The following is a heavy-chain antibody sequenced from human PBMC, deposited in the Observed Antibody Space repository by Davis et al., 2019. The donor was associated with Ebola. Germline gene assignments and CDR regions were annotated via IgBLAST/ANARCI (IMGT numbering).Heavy chain of an antibody. V-gene: IGHV1-69*13. CDR1: GGTFSSYA. D-gene: IGHD6-13*01. CDR2: IIPIFGTA. CDR3: ARVYSSSWSGDFDY. J-gene: IGHJ4*02. Sequence: SVKVSCKASGGTFSSYAISWVRQAPGQGLEWMGGIIPIFGTANYAQKFQGRVTITADESTSTAYMELSSLRSDDTAVYYCARVYSSSWSGDFDYWGQGTLVTVSS.